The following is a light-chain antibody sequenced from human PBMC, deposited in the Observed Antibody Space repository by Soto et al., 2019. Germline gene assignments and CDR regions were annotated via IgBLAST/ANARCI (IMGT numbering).Light chain of an antibody. V-gene: IGKV3-20*01. J-gene: IGKJ4*01. Sequence: IVLTQSPGPLPLSPGERATLSCRAIQIVPRDGLAWYRHKPGQAPRLLIYGASSRATGVPDRVSGSESGTDFTLTISSLEPEDFAVYYCQQYNKWPPTFGRGTQVEIK. CDR2: GAS. CDR1: QIVPRDG. CDR3: QQYNKWPPT.